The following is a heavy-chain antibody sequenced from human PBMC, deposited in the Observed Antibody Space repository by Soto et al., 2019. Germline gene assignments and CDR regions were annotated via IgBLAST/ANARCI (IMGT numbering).Heavy chain of an antibody. D-gene: IGHD4-17*01. V-gene: IGHV3-74*01. Sequence: PGGSLRLSCTASGFTFNTHWMHWVRQAPGKGLVWVSRIYFDGITTNYADSVKGRFTISRDNSKNTLYLQMNSLRAEDTAVYYCAKAHRDYGDLLPYDYWGQGTLVTVSS. CDR3: AKAHRDYGDLLPYDY. J-gene: IGHJ4*02. CDR1: GFTFNTHW. CDR2: IYFDGITT.